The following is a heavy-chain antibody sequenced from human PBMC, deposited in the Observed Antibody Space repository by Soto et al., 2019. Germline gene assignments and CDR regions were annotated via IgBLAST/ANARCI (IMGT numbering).Heavy chain of an antibody. CDR2: IYPGDSDT. CDR1: GHSFTSYW. CDR3: ARLDSSGYYYGDFDY. V-gene: IGHV5-51*01. J-gene: IGHJ4*02. D-gene: IGHD3-22*01. Sequence: PGESLKISCKGSGHSFTSYWIGWVRQMPGKGLEWMGIIYPGDSDTRYSPSFQGQVTISADKSISTAYLQWSSLKASDTAMYYCARLDSSGYYYGDFDYWGQGTLVTVSS.